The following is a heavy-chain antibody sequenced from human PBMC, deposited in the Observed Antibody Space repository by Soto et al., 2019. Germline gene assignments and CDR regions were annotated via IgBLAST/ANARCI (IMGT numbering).Heavy chain of an antibody. Sequence: EVQLVESGGGLIQPGGSLRLSCAASGFTFSNSWMTWVRQAPGKGLEWVANIKRDGSQKSYLDSVRGRFTISRDNAKNSLYLQMDSLTVEDTALYYCARDVSPGSSSLYLEAFDIWGQGTMVTVSS. CDR2: IKRDGSQK. CDR1: GFTFSNSW. V-gene: IGHV3-7*05. D-gene: IGHD3-10*01. J-gene: IGHJ3*02. CDR3: ARDVSPGSSSLYLEAFDI.